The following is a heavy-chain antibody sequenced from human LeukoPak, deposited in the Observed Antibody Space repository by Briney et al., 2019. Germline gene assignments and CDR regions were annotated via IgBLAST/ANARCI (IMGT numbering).Heavy chain of an antibody. CDR1: GFTFSNAW. V-gene: IGHV3-15*01. D-gene: IGHD3-3*01. J-gene: IGHJ4*02. CDR3: TLPGGGGYYTNSDY. CDR2: IKSKTDGGTT. Sequence: GGSLRLSCAASGFTFSNAWMSWVRQAPGKGLEWVGRIKSKTDGGTTDYAAPVKGRFTISRDDSKNTLYLQMNSLKTEDTAVYYCTLPGGGGYYTNSDYWGQGTLVTVSS.